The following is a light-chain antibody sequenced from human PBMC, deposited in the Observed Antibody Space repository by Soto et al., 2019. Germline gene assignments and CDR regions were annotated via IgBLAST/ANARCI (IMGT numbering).Light chain of an antibody. CDR2: RTF. J-gene: IGKJ4*01. CDR1: QSIASSY. V-gene: IGKV3-20*01. Sequence: EIVLTQSPGTLSLSPGERATLSCRASQSIASSYLAWYQQKTGQPPRLLLYRTFNRATGIPDRFSGSGSGTDFTLTISRLEPEDFAVYFCQQFIRPPLTFGGGTKVEI. CDR3: QQFIRPPLT.